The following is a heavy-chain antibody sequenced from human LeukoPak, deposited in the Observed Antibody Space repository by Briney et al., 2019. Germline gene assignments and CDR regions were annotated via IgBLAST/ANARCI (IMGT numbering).Heavy chain of an antibody. V-gene: IGHV3-33*03. Sequence: GGSLRLSCAASGFTFSSYGMHWVRQAPGKGLEWVAVIWYDGSNKYYADSVKGRFTISRDNSKNTLYLQMNSLRAEDTAVYYCAKGSEYSISVFDYWGQGTLVTVSS. D-gene: IGHD6-6*01. CDR1: GFTFSSYG. J-gene: IGHJ4*02. CDR2: IWYDGSNK. CDR3: AKGSEYSISVFDY.